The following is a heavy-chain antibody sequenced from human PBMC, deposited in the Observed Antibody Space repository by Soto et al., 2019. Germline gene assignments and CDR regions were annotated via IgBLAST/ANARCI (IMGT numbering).Heavy chain of an antibody. Sequence: EVQLVESGGGLVQPGGSLRLSCAASGFTFSSYSMNWVRQAPGKGLEWVSYISSSSSTIYYADSVKGRFTISRDNAKNSLYLQMNSLRAEDTAVYYCARDIAGSGSYLHFDYWGQGTLVTVSS. CDR3: ARDIAGSGSYLHFDY. D-gene: IGHD3-10*01. CDR2: ISSSSSTI. CDR1: GFTFSSYS. J-gene: IGHJ4*02. V-gene: IGHV3-48*01.